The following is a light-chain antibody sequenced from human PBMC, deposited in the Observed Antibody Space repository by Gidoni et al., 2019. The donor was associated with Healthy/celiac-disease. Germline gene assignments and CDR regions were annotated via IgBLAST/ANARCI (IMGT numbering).Light chain of an antibody. CDR2: GAS. V-gene: IGKV3-15*01. CDR1: QSVSSN. Sequence: EIVMTQSPSTLSVSPGERATLSCRASQSVSSNLAWYQQKPGQAPRLLIDGASTRATGIPARFSGSGSGTEFTLTISSLQSEDFAVYYWQQYNNWPRSFGQGTKLEIK. CDR3: QQYNNWPRS. J-gene: IGKJ2*04.